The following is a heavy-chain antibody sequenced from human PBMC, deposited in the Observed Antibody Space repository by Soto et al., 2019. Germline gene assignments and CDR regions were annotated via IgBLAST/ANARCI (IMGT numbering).Heavy chain of an antibody. Sequence: QVQLVESGGGVVQPGRSLRLSCAASGFTFSSYAMHWARQAPGKGLEWVAVISYDGSNKYYADSVKGRFTISRDNSKNTLYLQMNSLRAEDTAVYYCARWALVRGFVYYGMDVWGQGTTVTVSS. CDR1: GFTFSSYA. D-gene: IGHD3-10*01. V-gene: IGHV3-30-3*01. J-gene: IGHJ6*02. CDR3: ARWALVRGFVYYGMDV. CDR2: ISYDGSNK.